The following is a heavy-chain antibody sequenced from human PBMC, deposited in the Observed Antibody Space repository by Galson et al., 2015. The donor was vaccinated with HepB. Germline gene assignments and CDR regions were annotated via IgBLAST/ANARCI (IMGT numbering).Heavy chain of an antibody. CDR3: ARGALVVVVDATQNNWFDP. V-gene: IGHV1-18*01. CDR2: INGYNHKT. D-gene: IGHD2-15*01. Sequence: SVKVSCKASGYTFSSYSITWVRQAPGQGLEWMGWINGYNHKTDYARQLQGRVTMTTDTSTSTAYMELKSLRSDDTAVYYCARGALVVVVDATQNNWFDPWGQGTLVTVSS. J-gene: IGHJ5*02. CDR1: GYTFSSYS.